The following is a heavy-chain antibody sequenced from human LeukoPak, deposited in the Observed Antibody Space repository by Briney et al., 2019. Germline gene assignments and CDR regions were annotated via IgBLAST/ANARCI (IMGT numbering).Heavy chain of an antibody. V-gene: IGHV1-2*02. D-gene: IGHD3-10*01. CDR3: ARARSIEVRGAIDP. Sequence: GASVKVSCKASGYTFTCYYMHWVRQAPGQGLEWMGWINPNSGGTNYAQKFQGRVTMTRDTSISTAYMELSRLRSDDTAVYYCARARSIEVRGAIDPWGQGTLVTVSS. J-gene: IGHJ5*02. CDR1: GYTFTCYY. CDR2: INPNSGGT.